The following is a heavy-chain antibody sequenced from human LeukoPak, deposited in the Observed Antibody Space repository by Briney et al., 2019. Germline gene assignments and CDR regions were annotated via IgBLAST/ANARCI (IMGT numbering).Heavy chain of an antibody. V-gene: IGHV3-23*01. CDR1: GFTFSSYA. J-gene: IGHJ4*02. CDR3: AKARQWELPSFDY. CDR2: IGGSGGST. D-gene: IGHD1-26*01. Sequence: GGSLRLSCAASGFTFSSYAMSWVRQAPGKGLGWVSGIGGSGGSTYYADSVKGRFTISRDNSKNTVYLQMSSLRAEDTAVYYCAKARQWELPSFDYWGQGTLVTVSS.